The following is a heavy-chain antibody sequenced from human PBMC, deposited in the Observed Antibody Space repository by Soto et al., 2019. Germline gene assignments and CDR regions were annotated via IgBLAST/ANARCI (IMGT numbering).Heavy chain of an antibody. D-gene: IGHD4-17*01. CDR2: IYYSGST. CDR1: GGSINSYY. J-gene: IGHJ4*02. Sequence: PSETPSLTCTVSGGSINSYYWSWIRQPPGKGLEWIGYIYYSGSTNYNPSLKSRVTISVDTSKNQFSLKLSSVTAADTAVYYCARDYGGNSDYWGQGTLVTVSS. V-gene: IGHV4-59*12. CDR3: ARDYGGNSDY.